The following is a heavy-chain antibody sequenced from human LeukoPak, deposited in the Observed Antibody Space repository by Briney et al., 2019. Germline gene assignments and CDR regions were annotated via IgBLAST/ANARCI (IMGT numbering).Heavy chain of an antibody. CDR1: GGSISSYY. D-gene: IGHD3-22*01. V-gene: IGHV4-59*08. J-gene: IGHJ4*02. CDR3: ASGYYDSSGHDY. CDR2: IYYSGST. Sequence: SETLSLTCTVSGGSISSYYWSWSRQPPGKGLEWIGYIYYSGSTNYNPSLKSRVTISVDTSKNQFSLKLSSVTAADTAVYYCASGYYDSSGHDYWGQGTLVTVSS.